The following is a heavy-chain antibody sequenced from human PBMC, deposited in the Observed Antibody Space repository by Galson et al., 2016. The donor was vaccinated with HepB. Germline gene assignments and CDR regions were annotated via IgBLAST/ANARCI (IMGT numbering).Heavy chain of an antibody. CDR3: VRAEWVLHD. CDR2: INQPGSDK. J-gene: IGHJ4*02. Sequence: SLRLSCAASGFTFSDSWMTWVRQAPGKGLEWVANINQPGSDKYYSASVEGRFTISKDTAKNFLYLQVNSLRAEDTAVYYCVRAEWVLHDWGRGTLVTVSS. V-gene: IGHV3-7*01. CDR1: GFTFSDSW. D-gene: IGHD5-12*01.